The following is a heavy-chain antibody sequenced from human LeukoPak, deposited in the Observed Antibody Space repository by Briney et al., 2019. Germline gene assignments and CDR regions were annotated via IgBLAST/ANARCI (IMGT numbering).Heavy chain of an antibody. CDR2: IYYSGST. CDR3: VRANHFDY. J-gene: IGHJ4*02. CDR1: GGSISGYY. V-gene: IGHV4-59*01. Sequence: SETLSLTCTVSGGSISGYYWSWFRQPPGQGLERIGDIYYSGSTNYNPSLKSRVTISVDTSKNQFSLKLSSVTAADTAVYYCVRANHFDYWGQGTLVTVSS. D-gene: IGHD1-14*01.